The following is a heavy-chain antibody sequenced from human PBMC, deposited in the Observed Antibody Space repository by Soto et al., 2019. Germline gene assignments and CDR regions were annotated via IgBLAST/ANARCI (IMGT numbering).Heavy chain of an antibody. CDR3: ARDYDFWRGSYFDY. D-gene: IGHD3-3*01. V-gene: IGHV1-3*01. CDR2: INAGNGNT. Sequence: ASVKVSCKASGYTFTSYAMHWVRQAPGQRREWMGWINAGNGNTKYSQKFQGRVTITRDTSASTAYMELSSLRSEDTAVYYCARDYDFWRGSYFDYWGQGTLVTVSS. J-gene: IGHJ4*02. CDR1: GYTFTSYA.